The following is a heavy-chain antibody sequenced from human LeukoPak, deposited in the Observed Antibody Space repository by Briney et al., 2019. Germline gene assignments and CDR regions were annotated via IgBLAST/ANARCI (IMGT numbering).Heavy chain of an antibody. CDR2: INHSGST. CDR3: ARRQRWLQLFHA. Sequence: SETLSLTCAVYGGSFSGYYWSWIRQPPGKGLEWIGEINHSGSTNYNPSFKSRVTISVDTSKNQFSLKLSSVTAADTAVYYCARRQRWLQLFHAWGQGTLVTVSS. D-gene: IGHD5-24*01. J-gene: IGHJ5*02. CDR1: GGSFSGYY. V-gene: IGHV4-34*01.